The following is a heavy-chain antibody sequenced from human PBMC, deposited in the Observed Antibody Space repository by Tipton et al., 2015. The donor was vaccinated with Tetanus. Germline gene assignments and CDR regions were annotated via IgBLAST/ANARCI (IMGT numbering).Heavy chain of an antibody. CDR3: AREGIRLIGEVIFRYFDV. CDR1: GGSLSSSH. D-gene: IGHD3-3*02. Sequence: TLSLTCTVSGGSLSSSHWAWIRQPPGKGLEWVGKITYSRTTNYNSSLKSRVTMSLDRSTSQFSLKLTSPTAADTAVYFCAREGIRLIGEVIFRYFDVWGRGTLVTVSS. J-gene: IGHJ2*01. V-gene: IGHV4-59*01. CDR2: ITYSRTT.